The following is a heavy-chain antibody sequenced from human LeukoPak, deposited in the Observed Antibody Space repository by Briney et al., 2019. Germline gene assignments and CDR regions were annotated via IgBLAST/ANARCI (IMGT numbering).Heavy chain of an antibody. J-gene: IGHJ4*02. Sequence: GESLKISCKVSGYSLTSYWIGWVRQMPGKGLECVGIIYPDDSDTRYSPSVQDQVTISADKSISTAYLQWSSLKASDTAMYYCARHRRYYYDSSGSDYWGQGTLVTVSS. CDR1: GYSLTSYW. V-gene: IGHV5-51*01. CDR3: ARHRRYYYDSSGSDY. CDR2: IYPDDSDT. D-gene: IGHD3-22*01.